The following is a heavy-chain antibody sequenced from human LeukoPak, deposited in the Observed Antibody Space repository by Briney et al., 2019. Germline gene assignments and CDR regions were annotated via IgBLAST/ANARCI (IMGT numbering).Heavy chain of an antibody. V-gene: IGHV1-18*01. J-gene: IGHJ6*03. CDR2: ISAYNGNI. D-gene: IGHD6-19*01. CDR1: GYTFTNYG. Sequence: ASVKVSCKASGYTFTNYGISWVRQAPGQGLEWMGWISAYNGNINYAQKLQGRVTMTRDMSTSTVYMELSSLRSEDTAVYYCARDGDSSGWYYYYYYYMDVWGKGTTVTVSS. CDR3: ARDGDSSGWYYYYYYYMDV.